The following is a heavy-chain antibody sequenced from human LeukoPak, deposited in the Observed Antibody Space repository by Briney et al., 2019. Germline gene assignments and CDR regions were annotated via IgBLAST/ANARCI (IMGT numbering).Heavy chain of an antibody. CDR3: AVTLEWLKWGAFDI. J-gene: IGHJ3*02. Sequence: ASVKVSCKASGYIFTSYGISWVRQAPGQGLEWMGWISAYNGNTNYAHKFQGRVTMTTDTSTSTVYMELSSLRSEDTAVYYCAVTLEWLKWGAFDIWGQGTMVTVSS. V-gene: IGHV1-18*01. D-gene: IGHD3-3*01. CDR1: GYIFTSYG. CDR2: ISAYNGNT.